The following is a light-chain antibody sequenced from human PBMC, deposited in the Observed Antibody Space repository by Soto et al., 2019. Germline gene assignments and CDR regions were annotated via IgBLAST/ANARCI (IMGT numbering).Light chain of an antibody. V-gene: IGLV2-14*01. Sequence: QSVLTQPASVSGSPGQSITISCTGTSSDVGAYDYVSWYQQHPGKAPKFMLYEVSNRPSGLSGRFSGSKSGNTASLTISGLQAEDEADYYCSSFTTSNTWVFGGGTQLTVL. CDR1: SSDVGAYDY. J-gene: IGLJ7*01. CDR3: SSFTTSNTWV. CDR2: EVS.